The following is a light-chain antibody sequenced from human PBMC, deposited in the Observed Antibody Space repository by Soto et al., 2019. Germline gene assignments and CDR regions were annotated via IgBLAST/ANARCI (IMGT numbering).Light chain of an antibody. CDR3: CSYAGNSEV. V-gene: IGLV2-23*02. CDR1: SGDVGSYHL. CDR2: EVT. J-gene: IGLJ1*01. Sequence: QSVLTQPASVSGSPGQSITIPCTGTSGDVGSYHLVSWYQQHPGKAPKLLIYEVTERPSGVSNRFSGSKSGNTASLTISGLQPDDEADYYCCSYAGNSEVFGTGTKLTVL.